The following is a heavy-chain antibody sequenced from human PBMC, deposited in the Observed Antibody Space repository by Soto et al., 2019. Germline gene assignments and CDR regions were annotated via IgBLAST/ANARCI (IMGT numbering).Heavy chain of an antibody. CDR1: CGSVISGSYY. J-gene: IGHJ4*02. CDR2: IYYSGST. CDR3: AREKYYDILTGYYRYFDY. D-gene: IGHD3-9*01. V-gene: IGHV4-61*01. Sequence: SETLSLTCTFSCGSVISGSYYWSWIRQPPGKGLEWIGYIYYSGSTNYNPSLKSRVTISVDTSKNQFSLKLSSVTAADTAVYYCAREKYYDILTGYYRYFDYWGQGTLVTVSS.